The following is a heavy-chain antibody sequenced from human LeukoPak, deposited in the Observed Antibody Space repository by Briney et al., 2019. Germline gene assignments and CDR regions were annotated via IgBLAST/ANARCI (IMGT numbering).Heavy chain of an antibody. CDR1: GFTFSSYA. D-gene: IGHD1-26*01. J-gene: IGHJ4*02. Sequence: GGSLRLSCAASGFTFSSYAMHWVRQAPGKGLEWVAVISYDGSNKYYADSVKGRFTISRDNSKNTLYLQMNSLRAEDTAVYYCAKVGSHHLEWELLHYFDYWGQGTLVTVSS. V-gene: IGHV3-30-3*01. CDR2: ISYDGSNK. CDR3: AKVGSHHLEWELLHYFDY.